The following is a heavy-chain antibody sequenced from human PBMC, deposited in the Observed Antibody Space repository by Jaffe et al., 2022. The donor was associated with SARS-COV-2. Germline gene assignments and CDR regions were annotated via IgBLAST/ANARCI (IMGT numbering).Heavy chain of an antibody. V-gene: IGHV4-39*01. CDR3: ARISFGQWDRFDP. Sequence: QPQLQEWGPGLVKPSETLSLTCTVSRDSINTRSFYWGWIRQPPGKGLEWIGSIYYGGSTYYSPSLKSRVTISVDTSANQFSLTLTSVIAADTAIYYCARISFGQWDRFDPWGQGALVTVSS. CDR1: RDSINTRSFY. D-gene: IGHD1-26*01. CDR2: IYYGGST. J-gene: IGHJ5*02.